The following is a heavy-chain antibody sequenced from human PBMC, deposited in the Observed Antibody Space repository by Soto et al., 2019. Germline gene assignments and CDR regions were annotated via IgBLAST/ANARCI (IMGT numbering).Heavy chain of an antibody. D-gene: IGHD3-10*01. CDR3: SRVTYYQTNGYFGDRSDP. J-gene: IGHJ5*02. V-gene: IGHV4-59*01. Sequence: QVQLQESGPGLVKPSETLSLTCTVSGGSISNYYWSWIRQPPGKGLEWIGYVSDIGVTKCNPSLKSRVSISVDMSRTQSSLKMPSVSAAATAVYYGSRVTYYQTNGYFGDRSDPWGQGTLVTVSS. CDR1: GGSISNYY. CDR2: VSDIGVT.